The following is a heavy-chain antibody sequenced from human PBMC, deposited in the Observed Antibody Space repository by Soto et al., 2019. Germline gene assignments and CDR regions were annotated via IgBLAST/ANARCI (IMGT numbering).Heavy chain of an antibody. CDR2: INHRGST. J-gene: IGHJ2*01. CDR3: ARGRRYSSDCSGGSCYPSWYFDL. V-gene: IGHV4-34*01. Sequence: QVQLQQWGAGLLKPSETLSLTCAVYGGSFSGYYWSWIRQPPGKGLEWIGEINHRGSTNYNPSLKSRVTISVDTSKNQFALKLSSVTAADTAVYYCARGRRYSSDCSGGSCYPSWYFDLWGRGTLVTVSS. CDR1: GGSFSGYY. D-gene: IGHD2-15*01.